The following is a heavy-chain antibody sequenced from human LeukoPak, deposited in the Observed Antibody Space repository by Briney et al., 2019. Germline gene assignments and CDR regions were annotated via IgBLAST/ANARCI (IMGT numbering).Heavy chain of an antibody. J-gene: IGHJ4*02. Sequence: GGSLRLSCAASGFTFSSYSMNWVRQAPGKGLEWVSYISSSSSTIYYADSVKGRFTISRDNAKNSLYLQMNSLRAEDTAIYYCARIYSESYIDYWGQGTLVTVSS. V-gene: IGHV3-48*01. CDR1: GFTFSSYS. D-gene: IGHD3-10*01. CDR2: ISSSSSTI. CDR3: ARIYSESYIDY.